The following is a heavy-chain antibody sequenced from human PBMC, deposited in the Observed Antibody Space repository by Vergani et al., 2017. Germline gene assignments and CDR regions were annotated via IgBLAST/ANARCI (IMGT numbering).Heavy chain of an antibody. J-gene: IGHJ2*01. CDR1: GYSFTSYW. Sequence: VQLVQSGAEVKKPGESLKISCKGSGYSFTSYWIGWVRQMPGKGLEWMGIIYPGDSDNRYSPSFQGQVTISADKSISTAYLQWSSLKAADTAMYYCARLDPQLWLPEGYVDLWGRGTLVTVSS. CDR2: IYPGDSDN. D-gene: IGHD5-18*01. V-gene: IGHV5-51*03. CDR3: ARLDPQLWLPEGYVDL.